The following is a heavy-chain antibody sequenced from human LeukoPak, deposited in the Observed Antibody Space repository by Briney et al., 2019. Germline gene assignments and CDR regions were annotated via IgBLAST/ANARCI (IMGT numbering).Heavy chain of an antibody. Sequence: GGSLRLSCAASGFTFSSSAMSWVRQAPGKGLEWVSAISNNGGYTYYADSVQGRFTISRDNSKSTLCLQMNSLRAEDTAVYYCAKVPYSSSWPFDYWGQGTLVTVSS. CDR2: ISNNGGYT. CDR1: GFTFSSSA. CDR3: AKVPYSSSWPFDY. J-gene: IGHJ4*02. V-gene: IGHV3-23*01. D-gene: IGHD6-13*01.